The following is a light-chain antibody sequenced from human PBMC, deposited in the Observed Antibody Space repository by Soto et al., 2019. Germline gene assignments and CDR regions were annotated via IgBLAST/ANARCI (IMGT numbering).Light chain of an antibody. J-gene: IGKJ5*01. V-gene: IGKV3-20*01. CDR2: GAS. Sequence: EIVLTQSPGTLSLSPGERATLSCRASQSVSSRYLAWYQQKPGQAPRLLIYGASSRATGLPDRFNGSESGQVFTPTISRLETEDFAVYYCQPYGSSPRITFGQGTRLEIK. CDR3: QPYGSSPRIT. CDR1: QSVSSRY.